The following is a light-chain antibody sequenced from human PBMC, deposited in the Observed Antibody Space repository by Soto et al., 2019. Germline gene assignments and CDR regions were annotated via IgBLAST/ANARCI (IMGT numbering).Light chain of an antibody. V-gene: IGLV2-8*01. CDR2: DVN. CDR1: ASDIGGYTV. J-gene: IGLJ1*01. Sequence: QSVLTQPPSASGSPGQSVAISCTGTASDIGGYTVVSWYQQHPGKAPKLLIYDVNKRPSGVPDRFSDYKSGNTASLTVSGLQAEDEADYYCSAHGGTNPYVFGTGSKLTVL. CDR3: SAHGGTNPYV.